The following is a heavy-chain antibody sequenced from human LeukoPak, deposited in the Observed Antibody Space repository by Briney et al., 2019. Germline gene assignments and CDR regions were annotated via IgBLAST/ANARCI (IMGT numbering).Heavy chain of an antibody. CDR1: GGSISSYY. J-gene: IGHJ4*02. V-gene: IGHV4-59*08. Sequence: PSETLSLTCTVSGGSISSYYWSWIPQPPGKGLEWIGSIYYSGSTNYNPSLKSRVTISADTSKSQFSLKLSSVTAADTAMYYCARHGPICSTTWYDYWGQGTLVTVSS. CDR2: IYYSGST. CDR3: ARHGPICSTTWYDY. D-gene: IGHD6-13*01.